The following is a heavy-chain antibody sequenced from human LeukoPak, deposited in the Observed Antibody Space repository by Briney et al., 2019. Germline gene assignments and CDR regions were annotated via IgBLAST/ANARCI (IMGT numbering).Heavy chain of an antibody. CDR1: GYSISSGYY. CDR3: ARLSGAPVRHPIYHFDY. CDR2: IYHNGST. V-gene: IGHV4-38-2*01. J-gene: IGHJ4*02. Sequence: PSETLSLTCAVSGYSISSGYYWGWIRQSPAKGLEWIGNIYHNGSTYKNPSLKSRVTISLDTSKNQFSLKLSSVTAADTAMYYCARLSGAPVRHPIYHFDYWGQGTLVAVSS. D-gene: IGHD2-2*02.